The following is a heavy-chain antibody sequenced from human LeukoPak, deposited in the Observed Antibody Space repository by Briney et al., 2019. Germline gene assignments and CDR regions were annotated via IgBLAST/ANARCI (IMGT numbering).Heavy chain of an antibody. CDR1: GFTFSRYW. CDR3: ARDLLGKYYFDY. Sequence: GGSLRLSCAASGFTFSRYWMHWVRRAPGKGLVWVSRVDSDGSSTSYADSVKGRFTISRDNAKNTLYLQMNSLRAEDTAVYYCARDLLGKYYFDYWGQGTLVTVSS. D-gene: IGHD2/OR15-2a*01. J-gene: IGHJ4*02. V-gene: IGHV3-74*01. CDR2: VDSDGSST.